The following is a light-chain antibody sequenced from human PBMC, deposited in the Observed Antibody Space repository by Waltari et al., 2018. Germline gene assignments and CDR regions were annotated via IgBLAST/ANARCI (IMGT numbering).Light chain of an antibody. J-gene: IGKJ4*01. Sequence: VLTQSPPTLSLSLGERATLSCRASQNVGNYLAWYQKKPDQAPRLLISDASHRAAGIPDRFSGSGSGTDFTLTISSLQPEDFGVYYCQQRANWPLTFGGGTKVEIK. CDR1: QNVGNY. V-gene: IGKV3-11*01. CDR2: DAS. CDR3: QQRANWPLT.